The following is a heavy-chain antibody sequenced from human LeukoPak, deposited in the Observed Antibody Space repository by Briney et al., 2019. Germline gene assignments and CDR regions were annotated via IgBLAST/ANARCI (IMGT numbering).Heavy chain of an antibody. CDR2: IHHSGTA. J-gene: IGHJ5*02. CDR1: GDSIVSSHW. CDR3: ANIGAAGFSRVHP. Sequence: PSGTLSLTCTVSGDSIVSSHWWTWVRQPPGKGLEWIGEIHHSGTAHYNPSLKSRVSISIDKTMNQFSLRLTSLTAADTAVYFCANIGAAGFSRVHPWGQGTLVTVSS. V-gene: IGHV4-4*02. D-gene: IGHD6-13*01.